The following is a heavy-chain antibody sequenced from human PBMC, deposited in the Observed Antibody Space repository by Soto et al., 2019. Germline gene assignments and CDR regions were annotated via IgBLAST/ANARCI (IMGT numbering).Heavy chain of an antibody. V-gene: IGHV3-30*18. CDR2: ISYDGRNK. J-gene: IGHJ4*02. CDR1: GFTFSSYG. CDR3: AKPLQRGVLSFND. D-gene: IGHD5-18*01. Sequence: RPSCAASGFTFSSYGMHWVRQAPGKGVGWVAVISYDGRNKYYADSVKGRFTISRDNSKNTLYLQMNSLRAEDTAVYYCAKPLQRGVLSFNDWDQGTMVTLSA.